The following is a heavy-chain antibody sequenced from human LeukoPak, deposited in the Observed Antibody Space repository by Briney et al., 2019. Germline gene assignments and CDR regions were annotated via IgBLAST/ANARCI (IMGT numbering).Heavy chain of an antibody. CDR3: AKDSGYYYDASDYLHFDS. Sequence: GGSLRLSCAASGFTFSNYAMSWVRQAPGKGLEWVSGISASGGSTYYADSVKGRFTISRDNSRNTPYLQMNSLRAEDTAVYYCAKDSGYYYDASDYLHFDSWGQGTLVTVSS. D-gene: IGHD3-22*01. CDR1: GFTFSNYA. CDR2: ISASGGST. V-gene: IGHV3-23*01. J-gene: IGHJ4*02.